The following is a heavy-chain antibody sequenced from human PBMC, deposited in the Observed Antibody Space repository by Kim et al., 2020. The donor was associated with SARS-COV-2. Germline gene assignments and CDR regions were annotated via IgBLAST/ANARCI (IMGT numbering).Heavy chain of an antibody. D-gene: IGHD3-3*01. CDR3: ARDRLTIFGVVIKSYYYGMDV. V-gene: IGHV1-46*01. Sequence: ASVKVSCKASGYTFTSYYMHWVRQAPGQGLEWMGIINPSGGSTSYAQKFQGRVTMTRDTSTSTDYMELSSLRSEDTAVYYCARDRLTIFGVVIKSYYYGMDVWGQGTTVTVSS. CDR2: INPSGGST. CDR1: GYTFTSYY. J-gene: IGHJ6*02.